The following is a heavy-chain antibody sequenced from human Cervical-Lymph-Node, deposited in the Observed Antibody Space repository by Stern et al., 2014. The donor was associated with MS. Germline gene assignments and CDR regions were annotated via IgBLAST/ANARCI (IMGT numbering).Heavy chain of an antibody. V-gene: IGHV4-59*01. CDR1: GGSISSYY. CDR2: IYYSGST. D-gene: IGHD1-26*01. Sequence: VQLVESGPGLVKPSETLSLTCTVSGGSISSYYWSWIRQPPGKGLEWIGYIYYSGSTNYNPSLKSRVTISVDTSKNQFSLKLSSVTAADTAVYYCARTAIVGATTSFDYWGQGTLVTVSS. CDR3: ARTAIVGATTSFDY. J-gene: IGHJ4*02.